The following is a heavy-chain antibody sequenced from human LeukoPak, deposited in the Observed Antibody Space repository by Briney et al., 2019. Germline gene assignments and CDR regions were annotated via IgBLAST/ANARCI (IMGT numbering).Heavy chain of an antibody. V-gene: IGHV1-2*02. CDR2: INPNSGGT. D-gene: IGHD2-2*01. CDR1: GYTFTGYY. CDR3: ARDRRPTDCYSTSCYSPPDY. Sequence: ASVKVSCKASGYTFTGYYMHWVRQAPGQGLEWMEWINPNSGGTNYAQKFQGRVTMTRDTSISTAYMELSRLRSDDTAVYYCARDRRPTDCYSTSCYSPPDYWGQGTLVTVSS. J-gene: IGHJ4*02.